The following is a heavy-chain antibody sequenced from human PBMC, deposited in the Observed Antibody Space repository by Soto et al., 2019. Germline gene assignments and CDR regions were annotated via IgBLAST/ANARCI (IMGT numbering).Heavy chain of an antibody. CDR3: TRIRNPYYYYYMDV. Sequence: PGGSLRLSCTASGFTFGDYAMSWFRQAPGKGLEWVGFIRSKAYGGTTEYAASVKGRFTISRDDSKSIAHLQMNSLKTEDTAVYYCTRIRNPYYYYYMDVWGKGTTVTVSS. J-gene: IGHJ6*03. CDR1: GFTFGDYA. CDR2: IRSKAYGGTT. V-gene: IGHV3-49*03.